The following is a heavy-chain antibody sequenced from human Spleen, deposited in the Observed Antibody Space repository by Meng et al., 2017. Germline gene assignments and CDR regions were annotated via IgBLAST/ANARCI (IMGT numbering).Heavy chain of an antibody. J-gene: IGHJ4*02. V-gene: IGHV4-34*01. CDR1: GGSFSDYY. CDR3: ARGPTTMAHDFDY. Sequence: QWQVQRWGHVLLKASETLALTGVVSGGSFSDYYWSWIRQPPGKGLEWIGEINHSGSTNYNPSLESRATISVDTSQNNLSLKLSSVTAADSAVYYCARGPTTMAHDFDYWGQGTLVTVSS. D-gene: IGHD4-11*01. CDR2: INHSGST.